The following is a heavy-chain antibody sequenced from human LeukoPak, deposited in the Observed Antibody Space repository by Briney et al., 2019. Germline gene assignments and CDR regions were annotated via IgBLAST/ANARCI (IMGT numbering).Heavy chain of an antibody. J-gene: IGHJ4*02. Sequence: ASVKVSCKASGYTFISYAMNWVRQAPGQGLEWMGWINTNTGNPTYAQGFTGRFVFSLDTSVSTAYLQISSLKAEDTAVYYCARDYRSLAAAGSHFDFWGQGTLVTVSS. V-gene: IGHV7-4-1*02. CDR1: GYTFISYA. CDR3: ARDYRSLAAAGSHFDF. D-gene: IGHD6-13*01. CDR2: INTNTGNP.